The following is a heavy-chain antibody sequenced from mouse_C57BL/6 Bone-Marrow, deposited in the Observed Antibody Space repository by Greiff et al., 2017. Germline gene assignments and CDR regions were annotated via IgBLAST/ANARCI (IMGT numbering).Heavy chain of an antibody. V-gene: IGHV8-8*01. J-gene: IGHJ2*01. Sequence: QVTLKVCGPGILQPSQTLSLTCSFSGFSLSTFGMGVGWIRQPPGKGLEWLAQIWWDDDKYYKPALKSRLTISKDTSKNQVFLKIANVDTADTATYYCARIASGSSPVYFDYWGQGTTLTVSS. CDR1: GFSLSTFGMG. CDR3: ARIASGSSPVYFDY. CDR2: IWWDDDK. D-gene: IGHD1-1*01.